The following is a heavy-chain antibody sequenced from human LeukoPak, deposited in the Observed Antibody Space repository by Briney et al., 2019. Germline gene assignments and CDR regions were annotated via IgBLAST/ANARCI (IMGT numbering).Heavy chain of an antibody. J-gene: IGHJ4*02. CDR2: ISTSGST. Sequence: SETLSLTCTVSGGSINSGNYNWTWIRQPAGKGLEWIGHISTSGSTNYNPSLKSRVTISVDTSKNQFSLKLSSVTAADTAVYYCARVAYSGYDYRGYFDYWGQGTLVTVSS. V-gene: IGHV4-61*09. D-gene: IGHD5-12*01. CDR1: GGSINSGNYN. CDR3: ARVAYSGYDYRGYFDY.